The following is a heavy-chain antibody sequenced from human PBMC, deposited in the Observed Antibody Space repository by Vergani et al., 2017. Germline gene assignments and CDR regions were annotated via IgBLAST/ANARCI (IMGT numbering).Heavy chain of an antibody. V-gene: IGHV4-34*01. J-gene: IGHJ4*02. Sequence: QVQLQQWGAGLLKPSETLSLTWAVYGGSFSGYYWSWIRQPPGKGLEWIGEINHSGSTNYNPSLKSRVTISVDTSKNQFSLKLSSVTAADTAVYYCARVETAACSGGSCYPLDYWGQGTLVTVSS. CDR2: INHSGST. CDR1: GGSFSGYY. D-gene: IGHD2-15*01. CDR3: ARVETAACSGGSCYPLDY.